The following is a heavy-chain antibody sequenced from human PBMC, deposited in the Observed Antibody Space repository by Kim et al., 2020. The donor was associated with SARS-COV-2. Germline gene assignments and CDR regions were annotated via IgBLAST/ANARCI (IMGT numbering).Heavy chain of an antibody. D-gene: IGHD6-13*01. J-gene: IGHJ3*02. CDR3: ARQYGRIAAAANDAFDI. V-gene: IGHV4-39*01. Sequence: LKSRFTISVDTSKNQFSLKLSSVTAADTAVYYCARQYGRIAAAANDAFDIWGQGTMVTVSS.